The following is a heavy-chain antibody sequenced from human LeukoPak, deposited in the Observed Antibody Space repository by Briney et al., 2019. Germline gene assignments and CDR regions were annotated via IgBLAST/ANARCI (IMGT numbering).Heavy chain of an antibody. CDR2: ISYDGSNK. V-gene: IGHV3-30*03. CDR1: GFTFSSYW. J-gene: IGHJ6*02. CDR3: ATLGGSTGLYYYYGMDV. D-gene: IGHD2-2*01. Sequence: PGGSLRLSCAASGFTFSSYWMHWVRQAPGKGLEWVAVISYDGSNKYYADSVKGRFTISRDNSKNTLYLQMNSLRAEDTAVYYCATLGGSTGLYYYYGMDVWGQGTTVTVSS.